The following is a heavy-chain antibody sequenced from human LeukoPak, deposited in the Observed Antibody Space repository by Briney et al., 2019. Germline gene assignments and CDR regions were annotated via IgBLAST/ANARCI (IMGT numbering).Heavy chain of an antibody. Sequence: PSETLSLTCTVSGGSISSYYWSWIRQPPGKGLEWIGYIYYSGSTSYNPSLKSRVTISVDTSKNQFSLKLSSVTAADTAVYYCARDSSTGGFDYWGQGTLVTVSS. D-gene: IGHD1-26*01. V-gene: IGHV4-59*01. CDR1: GGSISSYY. CDR3: ARDSSTGGFDY. CDR2: IYYSGST. J-gene: IGHJ4*02.